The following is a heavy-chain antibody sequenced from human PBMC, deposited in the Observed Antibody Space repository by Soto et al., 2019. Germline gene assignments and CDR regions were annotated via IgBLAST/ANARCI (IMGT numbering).Heavy chain of an antibody. CDR3: ARVLWYGGGDAFDI. J-gene: IGHJ3*02. V-gene: IGHV3-66*01. CDR1: GFTVSSNY. CDR2: IYSGGST. Sequence: EVQLVESGGGLVQPGGSLRLSCAASGFTVSSNYMSWVRQAPGKGLEWVSVIYSGGSTYYADSVKGRFTIYRDNSKNTLYLQMSSQRAEDTAVYYCARVLWYGGGDAFDIWGQGKMVTVSS. D-gene: IGHD3-10*01.